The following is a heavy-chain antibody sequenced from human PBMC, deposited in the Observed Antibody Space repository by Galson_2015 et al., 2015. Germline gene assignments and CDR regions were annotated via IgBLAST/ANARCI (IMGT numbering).Heavy chain of an antibody. CDR2: ISTYTGNT. J-gene: IGHJ4*02. CDR3: AREFGGGNCYSE. V-gene: IGHV1-18*01. CDR1: GYTFTSYG. Sequence: SVKVSCKAYGYTFTSYGLSWVRQAPGQGLEWMGWISTYTGNTNYPQKLQGRVTMTTDTSTSTAYMELRSLRSDDTAVYYCAREFGGGNCYSEWGQGTLVTVSS. D-gene: IGHD2-15*01.